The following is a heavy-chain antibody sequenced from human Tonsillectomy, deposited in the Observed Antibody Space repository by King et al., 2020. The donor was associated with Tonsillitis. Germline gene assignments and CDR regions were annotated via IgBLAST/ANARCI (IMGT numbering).Heavy chain of an antibody. CDR1: GGTISTGGYN. Sequence: VKLQESGPGLVKPSETLSLICTVSGGTISTGGYNWSWLRQHPGKGLEWIGYIYYSGSAYYSPSLKSRVTLSVDTSKNQFSLKVASVTAADTAVYYCARDVRRYFTSGERSSYYYMDVWGRGTTVTVSS. D-gene: IGHD2/OR15-2a*01. CDR3: ARDVRRYFTSGERSSYYYMDV. CDR2: IYYSGSA. J-gene: IGHJ6*03. V-gene: IGHV4-31*03.